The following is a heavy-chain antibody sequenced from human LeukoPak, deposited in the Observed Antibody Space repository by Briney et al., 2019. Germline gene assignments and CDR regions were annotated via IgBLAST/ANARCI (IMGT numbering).Heavy chain of an antibody. Sequence: GGSLRLSCAASGFTFSNAWMSWVRQAPGKGLEWVGRIKSKTDGGTTDYAAPVKGRFTISRDDSKNTLYLQMNSLKTEDTAVYYCTTDARGGFGELLSTFDYWGQGTLVTVSS. CDR2: IKSKTDGGTT. CDR1: GFTFSNAW. J-gene: IGHJ4*02. CDR3: TTDARGGFGELLSTFDY. D-gene: IGHD3-10*01. V-gene: IGHV3-15*01.